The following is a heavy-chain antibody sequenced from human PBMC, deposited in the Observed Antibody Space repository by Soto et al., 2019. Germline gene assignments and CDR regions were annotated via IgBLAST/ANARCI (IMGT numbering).Heavy chain of an antibody. Sequence: QVQLQESGPGLVKPSETLSLTCTVSGASIRSYYWIWIRQLVGKGLEWIGRIYISGNTKYNPSLMSRVTMSVDTSKNQFSLNLTSLTAADTAVYYCARGSVAEEDAFDIWGQGTRVTVSS. V-gene: IGHV4-4*07. J-gene: IGHJ3*02. CDR3: ARGSVAEEDAFDI. CDR1: GASIRSYY. D-gene: IGHD6-19*01. CDR2: IYISGNT.